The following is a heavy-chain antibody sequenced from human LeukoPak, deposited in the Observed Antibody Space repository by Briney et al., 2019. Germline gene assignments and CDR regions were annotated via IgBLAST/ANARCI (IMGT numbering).Heavy chain of an antibody. V-gene: IGHV4-38-2*02. D-gene: IGHD4-11*01. CDR3: ARTYINFSNYFDP. J-gene: IGHJ5*02. CDR1: GYSISNGYN. Sequence: PSETLSLTCTVSGYSISNGYNWGWVRQPPGKGLECIGSISHTGSTYYNPSLESRVTISLDTSNHQFSLELSSVTAADTAVYYCARTYINFSNYFDPWGQGSLVTVSS. CDR2: ISHTGST.